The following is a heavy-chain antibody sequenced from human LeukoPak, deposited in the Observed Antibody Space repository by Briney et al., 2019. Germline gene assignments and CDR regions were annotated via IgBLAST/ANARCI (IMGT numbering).Heavy chain of an antibody. V-gene: IGHV3-48*01. CDR1: AFTFSSYS. Sequence: PGGSLRLSCVASAFTFSSYSMNWVRQAPGKGLEWVSYITSGSSTIYYADSVKGRFTISRDNAKNSLYLQMNSLRAEDTAVYYCARVMGNYATDYWGQGTLVTVSS. CDR2: ITSGSSTI. D-gene: IGHD1-7*01. J-gene: IGHJ4*02. CDR3: ARVMGNYATDY.